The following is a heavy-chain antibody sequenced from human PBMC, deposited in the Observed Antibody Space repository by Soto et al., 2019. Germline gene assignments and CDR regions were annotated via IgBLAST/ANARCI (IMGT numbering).Heavy chain of an antibody. J-gene: IGHJ4*02. V-gene: IGHV1-46*01. CDR3: ARGRRYVV. D-gene: IGHD1-1*01. CDR1: DYTFSKYY. CDR2: INPDGGAT. Sequence: QVQLVQSGAAVRKPGASVSVSCKASDYTFSKYYMSWVRQTPGQGLEWMGKINPDGGATTYAQNFQGRLTITSDTSSYTVYMEITGLTSDDTAVYYCARGRRYVVWGQGTQVTVSS.